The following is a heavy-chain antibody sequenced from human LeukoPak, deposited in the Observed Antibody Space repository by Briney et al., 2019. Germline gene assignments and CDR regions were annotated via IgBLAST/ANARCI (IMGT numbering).Heavy chain of an antibody. Sequence: GRSLRLSCAASGSTFSSYGLHWVGQARGKGLEWVAVISYDGSNKYYADSVKGRFTISRDNSKNTLYLQMNSLRAEDTAVYYCARGTYSYGSNGPTFDYWGQGTLFTVSS. CDR3: ARGTYSYGSNGPTFDY. CDR1: GSTFSSYG. CDR2: ISYDGSNK. J-gene: IGHJ4*02. D-gene: IGHD5-18*01. V-gene: IGHV3-30*03.